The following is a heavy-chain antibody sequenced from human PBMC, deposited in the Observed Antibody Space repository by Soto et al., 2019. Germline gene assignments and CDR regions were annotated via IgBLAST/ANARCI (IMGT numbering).Heavy chain of an antibody. D-gene: IGHD2-2*01. CDR1: GFTFSSYA. J-gene: IGHJ3*02. Sequence: EVQLLESGGGLVLPGGSLRLSCAASGFTFSSYAMSWVRQPPGKGLEWVSAISGSGGSTYYADSVKRRFTISRDNSKNTLSLQMNSLRAEDTAVYYCAKATLGYCSSTTCYSAAFDIWGQGTMVTVSS. CDR2: ISGSGGST. CDR3: AKATLGYCSSTTCYSAAFDI. V-gene: IGHV3-23*01.